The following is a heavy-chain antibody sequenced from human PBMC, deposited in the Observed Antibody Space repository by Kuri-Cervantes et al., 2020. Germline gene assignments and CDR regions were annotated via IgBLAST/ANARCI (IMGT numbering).Heavy chain of an antibody. V-gene: IGHV4-38-2*01. CDR3: ATTPYYYGSGSYFDY. J-gene: IGHJ4*02. CDR2: IYHSGST. D-gene: IGHD3-10*01. CDR1: GFSTSSGYY. Sequence: SETLSLTCAVSGFSTSSGYYWGWIRQAPGKGLEWIGSIYHSGSTYFNPPLKSRVAISVDTSRNQFSLKLSSVTAADTAVYYCATTPYYYGSGSYFDYWGQGTLVTVSS.